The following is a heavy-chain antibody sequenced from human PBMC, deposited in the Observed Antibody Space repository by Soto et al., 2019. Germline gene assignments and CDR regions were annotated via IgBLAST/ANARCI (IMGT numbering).Heavy chain of an antibody. CDR2: ISGSGGST. CDR1: GFTFSSYA. J-gene: IGHJ4*02. Sequence: GGSLRLSCAASGFTFSSYAMSWVRQAPGKGLEWVSAISGSGGSTYYADSVKGRFTISRDNSKNTLYLQMNSLRAEDTAVYYCAKDPTYYDILTGYYPRGFFDYWGQGTLVTVSS. D-gene: IGHD3-9*01. CDR3: AKDPTYYDILTGYYPRGFFDY. V-gene: IGHV3-23*01.